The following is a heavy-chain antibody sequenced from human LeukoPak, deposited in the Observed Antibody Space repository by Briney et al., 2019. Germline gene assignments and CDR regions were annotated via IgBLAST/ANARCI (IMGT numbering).Heavy chain of an antibody. D-gene: IGHD2-2*01. CDR1: GGSFSGYY. CDR3: ARGGYCSSTGCYVAWFDP. CDR2: INHSGST. Sequence: PSETLSLTCAVYGGSFSGYYWSWIRQPPGKGLEWIGEINHSGSTNYNPSLKSRVTISVDTSKNQFSLKLSSVTAADTAVYYCARGGYCSSTGCYVAWFDPWGQGTLVTVSS. V-gene: IGHV4-34*01. J-gene: IGHJ5*02.